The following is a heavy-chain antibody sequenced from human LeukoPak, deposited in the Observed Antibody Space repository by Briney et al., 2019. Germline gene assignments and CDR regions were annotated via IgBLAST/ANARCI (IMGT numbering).Heavy chain of an antibody. CDR1: GFTFSSYA. CDR2: ISHDGSNT. CDR3: ARDLYVDTAMVIGGGFDY. J-gene: IGHJ4*02. D-gene: IGHD5-18*01. V-gene: IGHV3-30*03. Sequence: GGSLRLSCATSGFTFSSYAMSWVRQAPGKGLEWVAVISHDGSNTDYTDSVKGRFTISRDNSKNTLYLQMNSLRAEDTAVYYCARDLYVDTAMVIGGGFDYWGQGTLVTVSS.